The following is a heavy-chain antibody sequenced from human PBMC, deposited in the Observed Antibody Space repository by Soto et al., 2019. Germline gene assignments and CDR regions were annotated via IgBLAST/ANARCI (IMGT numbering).Heavy chain of an antibody. CDR2: ISSDRVNT. D-gene: IGHD5-12*01. CDR3: ALGNSGYNGEDY. J-gene: IGHJ4*02. Sequence: QVQLVESGGGVVQPGGSLRLSCAASGFPFSSYEMHWVRQAPGRGLEWVAVISSDRVNTYYAGSVKGRFTISRDNSKNTLYLQMNSLRPEDTAVYYCALGNSGYNGEDYWGQGTLVTVSS. CDR1: GFPFSSYE. V-gene: IGHV3-30*03.